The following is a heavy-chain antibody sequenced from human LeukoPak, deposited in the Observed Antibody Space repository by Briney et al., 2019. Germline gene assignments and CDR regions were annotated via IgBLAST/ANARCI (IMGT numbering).Heavy chain of an antibody. Sequence: NPSQTLSLTCTVSGGSISSGGYYWSWIRQHPGKGLEWIGYIYYSGSTYYNPSLKSRATISVDTSKNQFSLKLSSVTAADTAVYYCARASSGYYYDYWGQGTLVTVSS. V-gene: IGHV4-31*03. D-gene: IGHD3-22*01. CDR1: GGSISSGGYY. CDR3: ARASSGYYYDY. CDR2: IYYSGST. J-gene: IGHJ4*02.